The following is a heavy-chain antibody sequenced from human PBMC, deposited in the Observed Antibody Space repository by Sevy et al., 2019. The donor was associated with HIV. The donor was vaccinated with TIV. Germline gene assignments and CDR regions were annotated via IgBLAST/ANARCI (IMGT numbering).Heavy chain of an antibody. CDR1: GGTISSSSYR. J-gene: IGHJ4*02. Sequence: SETLSLTCTVSGGTISSSSYRWGWIRQPPGKGLEWVGSIYHTGAADDNPSLKRRVTMSVDTSKNQFSLQVGSVTAADTAVYYCARWYGNSFEYWGQGALVTVSS. CDR2: IYHTGAA. D-gene: IGHD3-10*01. CDR3: ARWYGNSFEY. V-gene: IGHV4-39*01.